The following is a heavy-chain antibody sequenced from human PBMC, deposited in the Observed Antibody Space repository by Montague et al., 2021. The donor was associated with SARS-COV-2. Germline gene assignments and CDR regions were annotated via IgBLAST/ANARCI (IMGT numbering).Heavy chain of an antibody. CDR3: ARHGKTRIAMIVVVIGYFDY. J-gene: IGHJ4*02. D-gene: IGHD3-22*01. V-gene: IGHV4-39*01. CDR2: IYYSVST. Sequence: SETLSLTCIVSGGSISSSSYYWGWIRQPPGKGLEWIGSIYYSVSTYYNPSLKSRVTISVDTSKNQFSLKLSSVTAADTAVYYCARHGKTRIAMIVVVIGYFDYWGQGTLVTVSS. CDR1: GGSISSSSYY.